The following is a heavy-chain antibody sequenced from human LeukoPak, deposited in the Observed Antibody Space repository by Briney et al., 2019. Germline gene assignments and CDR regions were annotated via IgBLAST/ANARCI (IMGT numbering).Heavy chain of an antibody. J-gene: IGHJ4*02. Sequence: GGSLRLSCAASGFTCSSYWMSWVRQAPGKGLEWVANIKQEGSEKYYVDSVKGRFTISRDNAKNSLYLQMNRLRAEETAVCSCARGDSSGYYYWGQGPLVRVSS. CDR3: ARGDSSGYYY. V-gene: IGHV3-7*01. D-gene: IGHD3-22*01. CDR2: IKQEGSEK. CDR1: GFTCSSYW.